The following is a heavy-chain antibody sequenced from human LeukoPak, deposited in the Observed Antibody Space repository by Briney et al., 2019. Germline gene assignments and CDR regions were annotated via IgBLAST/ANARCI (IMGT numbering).Heavy chain of an antibody. V-gene: IGHV1-2*02. CDR2: INPNSGGT. CDR3: ARDYDFWGGYLDY. D-gene: IGHD3-3*01. J-gene: IGHJ4*02. CDR1: GYTFTGYY. Sequence: ASVKVSCKASGYTFTGYYMHWVRQAPGQGLEWMGWINPNSGGTNYAQKFQGRVTMTRDTSISTAYMELSRLTPDDTAVYYCARDYDFWGGYLDYWGQGTLVTVSS.